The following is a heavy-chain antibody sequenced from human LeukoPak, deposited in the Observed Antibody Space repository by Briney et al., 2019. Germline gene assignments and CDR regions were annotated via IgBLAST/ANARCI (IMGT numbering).Heavy chain of an antibody. CDR3: ARDLGYSYGLGY. J-gene: IGHJ4*02. Sequence: GGSLRLSCAASKFSFSTYPMNWVRQAPGKGLEWVSTISGSGGNTYYADSVKGRFTISRDNAKNSLYLQMNSLRAEDTALYYCARDLGYSYGLGYWGQGTLVTVAS. CDR1: KFSFSTYP. D-gene: IGHD5-18*01. V-gene: IGHV3-23*01. CDR2: ISGSGGNT.